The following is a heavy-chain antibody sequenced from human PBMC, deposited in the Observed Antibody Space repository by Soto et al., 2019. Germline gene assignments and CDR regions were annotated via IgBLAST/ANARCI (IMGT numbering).Heavy chain of an antibody. D-gene: IGHD2-2*01. J-gene: IGHJ6*02. Sequence: PSETLSLTCAVYGGSFSGYYWSRIRQPPGKGLEWIGEINHSGSTNYNPSLKSRVTISVDTSKNQFSLKLSSVTAADTAVYYCARDPAAYYYYYYGMDVWGQGTTVTVSS. V-gene: IGHV4-34*01. CDR3: ARDPAAYYYYYYGMDV. CDR1: GGSFSGYY. CDR2: INHSGST.